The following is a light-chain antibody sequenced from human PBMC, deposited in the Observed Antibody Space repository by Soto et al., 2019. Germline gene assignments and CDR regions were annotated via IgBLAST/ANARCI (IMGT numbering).Light chain of an antibody. CDR3: QQYTSFSPT. V-gene: IGKV1-5*01. CDR1: QSVSPW. J-gene: IGKJ2*01. Sequence: IQMTQTPSTLSASVGDRVTITCRASQSVSPWLAWYQQTPGKAPKLLIYDVSNLQFRIPSRFSGRGSETEFTLTISGLQTDDFATYYCQQYTSFSPTFGQGTKLDI. CDR2: DVS.